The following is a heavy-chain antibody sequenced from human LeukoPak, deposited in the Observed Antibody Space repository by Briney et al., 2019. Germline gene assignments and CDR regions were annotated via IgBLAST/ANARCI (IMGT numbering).Heavy chain of an antibody. V-gene: IGHV4-39*02. CDR3: ARELEMATISSFDP. Sequence: SETLSLTCTVSGGSISSGRSYWGWIRQPPGKGLEWIGSLYYSGSTNYNPSLKSRVTISVDTSKNQFSLKLSSVTAADTAVYYCARELEMATISSFDPWGQGTLVTVSS. D-gene: IGHD5-24*01. J-gene: IGHJ5*02. CDR1: GGSISSGRSY. CDR2: LYYSGST.